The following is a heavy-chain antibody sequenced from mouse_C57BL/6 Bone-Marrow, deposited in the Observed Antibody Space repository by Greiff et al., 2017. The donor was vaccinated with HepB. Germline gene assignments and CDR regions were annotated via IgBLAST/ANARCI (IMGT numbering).Heavy chain of an antibody. J-gene: IGHJ3*01. CDR3: ATIYYDYGILWFAY. CDR2: INPNNGGT. D-gene: IGHD2-4*01. CDR1: RYTFTDYN. V-gene: IGHV1-18*01. Sequence: EVQLQQSGPELVKPGASVKIPCKASRYTFTDYNMDWVKQSHGKSLEWIGDINPNNGGTIYNQKFKGKATLTVDKSSSTAYMELRSLTSEDTAVYYCATIYYDYGILWFAYWGQGTLVTVAA.